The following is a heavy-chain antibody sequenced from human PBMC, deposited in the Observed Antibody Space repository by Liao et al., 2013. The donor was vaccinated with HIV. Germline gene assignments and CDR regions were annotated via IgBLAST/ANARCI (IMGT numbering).Heavy chain of an antibody. Sequence: QMQLQESGPGLVKPSETLSLTCAVSGGSINNHYWNWIRQPAGRGLEWIGRIHTSGNTNYSPSLKSRVTMSVDTSKNQFSLKLTSVTAADTAVYYCATRIAISGVAIPHALDVWGQGTMVAVSS. CDR2: IHTSGNT. D-gene: IGHD3-3*01. CDR3: ATRIAISGVAIPHALDV. J-gene: IGHJ3*01. CDR1: GGSINNHY. V-gene: IGHV4-4*07.